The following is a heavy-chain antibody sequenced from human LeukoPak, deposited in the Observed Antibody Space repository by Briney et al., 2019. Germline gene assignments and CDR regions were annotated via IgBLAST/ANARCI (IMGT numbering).Heavy chain of an antibody. V-gene: IGHV3-23*01. CDR1: GFTFRDYA. D-gene: IGHD1/OR15-1a*01. J-gene: IGHJ4*02. CDR2: ISGNGGST. Sequence: PGGSLRLSCAASGFTFRDYAMSWVRQAPGKGPEWVSAISGNGGSTYYADSVKGRFTISRDNSKNTLHLQLNSLRDEDTAMYYCAKGTKPVMTIPDYWGQGILVTVSS. CDR3: AKGTKPVMTIPDY.